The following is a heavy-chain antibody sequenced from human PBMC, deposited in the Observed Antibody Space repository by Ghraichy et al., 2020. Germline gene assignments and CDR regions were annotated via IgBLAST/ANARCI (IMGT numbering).Heavy chain of an antibody. CDR2: IYTGGST. V-gene: IGHV4-61*02. CDR3: ASIYYDSNGYYSTDAFDI. CDR1: GGSISGGSYY. D-gene: IGHD3-22*01. J-gene: IGHJ3*02. Sequence: SETLSLTCTVSGGSISGGSYYWSWIRQPAGKGPEWIGRIYTGGSTNYSPSLKSRVTISVDTSKNQFSLKLSSVTAADTAVYYCASIYYDSNGYYSTDAFDIWGQGTMVTVSS.